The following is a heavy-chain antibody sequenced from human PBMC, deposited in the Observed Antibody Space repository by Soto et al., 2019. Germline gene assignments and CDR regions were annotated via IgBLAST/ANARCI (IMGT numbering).Heavy chain of an antibody. J-gene: IGHJ3*01. D-gene: IGHD3-22*01. Sequence: PGGSLRLSCAASGFTFSSYSMSWVRQAPGKGLEWVSSISGSSDYIFYADSVKGRFVISRDNAKNALYLQMNSLRVEDTGLYYCARVVYYDSSGFGLWGRGTMVTVSS. V-gene: IGHV3-21*01. CDR1: GFTFSSYS. CDR2: ISGSSDYI. CDR3: ARVVYYDSSGFGL.